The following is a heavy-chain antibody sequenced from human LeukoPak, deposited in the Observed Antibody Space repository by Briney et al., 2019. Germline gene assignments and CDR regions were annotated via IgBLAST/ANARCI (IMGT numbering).Heavy chain of an antibody. Sequence: GGSLRLSCAPSGFRFSSYAIHWVRLAPGKGLEWVAVIWYDGSNKDYVDSVKGRFTISRDNSKNTVYLQMNSLRAEDTAVYYCAREDSDPYARWFDPWGQGTLVTVSS. CDR2: IWYDGSNK. V-gene: IGHV3-33*08. CDR3: AREDSDPYARWFDP. CDR1: GFRFSSYA. J-gene: IGHJ5*02. D-gene: IGHD2-2*01.